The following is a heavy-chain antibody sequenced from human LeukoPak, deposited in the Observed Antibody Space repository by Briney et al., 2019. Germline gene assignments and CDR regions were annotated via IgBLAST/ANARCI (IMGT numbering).Heavy chain of an antibody. V-gene: IGHV4-39*07. CDR2: IYYSGST. D-gene: IGHD1-26*01. Sequence: SETLSLTCTVSGGSISSSLYYWGWIRQPPGKGLEWIETIYYSGSTYYNPSLKGRVTISVDTSKTQFSLKVSSVTAADTAVYYCARDVPMYSGSHLYYYMDVWGKGTTVTVSS. J-gene: IGHJ6*03. CDR1: GGSISSSLYY. CDR3: ARDVPMYSGSHLYYYMDV.